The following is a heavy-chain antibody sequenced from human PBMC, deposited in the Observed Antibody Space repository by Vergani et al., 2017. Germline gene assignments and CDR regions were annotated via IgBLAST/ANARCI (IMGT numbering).Heavy chain of an antibody. CDR2: ISNDGSKK. D-gene: IGHD3-10*01. J-gene: IGHJ6*03. CDR3: AKAGSVTSGSLQYNFYMDV. V-gene: IGHV3-30*18. Sequence: QVQLVESGGGIVQPGRSLRLSCAASGFSFSSHAIHWVRQAPGKGLEWVAAISNDGSKKYYADSVKGRFTISRDNSKNTLDLQMNSLRTQDTAVYYCAKAGSVTSGSLQYNFYMDVWGKGTTVTVS. CDR1: GFSFSSHA.